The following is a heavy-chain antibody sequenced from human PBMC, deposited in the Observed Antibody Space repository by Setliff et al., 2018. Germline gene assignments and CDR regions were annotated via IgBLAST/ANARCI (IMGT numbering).Heavy chain of an antibody. D-gene: IGHD3-10*01. V-gene: IGHV4-39*01. J-gene: IGHJ4*02. CDR3: ARLFLFSGSEIYNYFDS. Sequence: SETLSLTCTVSGGSISSSLYYWSWIRQPPGEGLEWIATIYYSGTTYYNPSLKSRVTTSMDTSKNQFSLKLSSVTAADTAVYYCARLFLFSGSEIYNYFDSWGQGILVTVSS. CDR2: IYYSGTT. CDR1: GGSISSSLYY.